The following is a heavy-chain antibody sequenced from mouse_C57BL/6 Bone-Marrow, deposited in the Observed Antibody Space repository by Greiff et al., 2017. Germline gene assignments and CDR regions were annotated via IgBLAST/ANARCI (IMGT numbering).Heavy chain of an antibody. CDR2: IYPGSGNT. V-gene: IGHV1-66*01. CDR1: GYSFTSYY. CDR3: ARRGITTVVGGYFDV. D-gene: IGHD1-1*01. J-gene: IGHJ1*03. Sequence: LQESGPELVKPGASVKISCKASGYSFTSYYIHWVKQRPGQGLEWIGWIYPGSGNTKYNEKFKGKATLTADTSSSTAYMQLSSLTSEDSAVYYCARRGITTVVGGYFDVWGTGTTVTVSS.